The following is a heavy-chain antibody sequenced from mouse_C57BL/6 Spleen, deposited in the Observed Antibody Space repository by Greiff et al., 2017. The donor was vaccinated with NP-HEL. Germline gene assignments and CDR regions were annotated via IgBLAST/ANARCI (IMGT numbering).Heavy chain of an antibody. Sequence: EVQLVESGPGLVKPSQSLSLTCSVTGYSITSGYYWNWIRQFPGNKLEWMGYISYDGSNKYNPSLKNRISITRDTSKNQFFLKLNSVTTEDTATYYCARDPNYDDYAMDYWGQGTSVTVSS. CDR2: ISYDGSN. D-gene: IGHD2-4*01. CDR1: GYSITSGYY. CDR3: ARDPNYDDYAMDY. J-gene: IGHJ4*01. V-gene: IGHV3-6*01.